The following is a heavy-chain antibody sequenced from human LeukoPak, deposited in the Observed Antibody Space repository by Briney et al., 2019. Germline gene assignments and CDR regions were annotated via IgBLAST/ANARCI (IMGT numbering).Heavy chain of an antibody. CDR1: GASISSSSYY. Sequence: SDTLSLTCTVSGASISSSSYYWSWIRQHPGKGLEWFGYIYYSGSTYYNPSVKSRATKSVDTSKNQFSLKLSSVTAADTAVYYCARFTVNWYFDLWGRGTLVTVSS. D-gene: IGHD4-17*01. CDR3: ARFTVNWYFDL. J-gene: IGHJ2*01. CDR2: IYYSGST. V-gene: IGHV4-31*03.